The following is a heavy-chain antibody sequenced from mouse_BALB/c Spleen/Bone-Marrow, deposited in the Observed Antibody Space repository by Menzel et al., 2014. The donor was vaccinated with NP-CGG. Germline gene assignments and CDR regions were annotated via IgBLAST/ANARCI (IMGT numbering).Heavy chain of an antibody. CDR2: IDPANGNT. V-gene: IGHV14-3*02. CDR1: SFNIKDTY. CDR3: ARGGNYFYY. Sequence: VQLQQPGAELVKPGASVKMSCTASSFNIKDTYMNWVKQRPEQGLEWIGRIDPANGNTKYDPKFQGNATITADTSSNTAYLQLSSLTSEDTAVYYCARGGNYFYYWGQGTTRTVSS. J-gene: IGHJ2*01.